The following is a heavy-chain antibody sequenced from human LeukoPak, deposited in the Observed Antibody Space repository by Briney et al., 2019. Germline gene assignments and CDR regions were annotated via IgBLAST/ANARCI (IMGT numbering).Heavy chain of an antibody. J-gene: IGHJ6*02. D-gene: IGHD1-26*01. V-gene: IGHV4-61*08. CDR3: ARGRSNYYGMDV. CDR1: GGSISSGGYS. Sequence: SQTLSLTCAVSGGSISSGGYSWNWIRRPPGKGLEWIGYIYYNGNTNYSPSLKSRVTMSVDTSKNLFSLKVSSVTAADTAVYYCARGRSNYYGMDVWGQGTTVTVSS. CDR2: IYYNGNT.